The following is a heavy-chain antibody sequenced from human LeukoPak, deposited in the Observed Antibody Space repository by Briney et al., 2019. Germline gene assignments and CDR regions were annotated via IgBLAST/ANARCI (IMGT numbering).Heavy chain of an antibody. CDR3: ARQIRGYSGYFDY. V-gene: IGHV3-7*04. CDR2: IKQDGSEK. J-gene: IGHJ4*02. D-gene: IGHD5-18*01. Sequence: GGSLRLSCAASEFTFSSYWMSWVRQAPGKGLEWVANIKQDGSEKSYVDSVKGRFMISRDNPKNSLHLQMNSLRAEDTAVYYCARQIRGYSGYFDYWGQGSLVTVSS. CDR1: EFTFSSYW.